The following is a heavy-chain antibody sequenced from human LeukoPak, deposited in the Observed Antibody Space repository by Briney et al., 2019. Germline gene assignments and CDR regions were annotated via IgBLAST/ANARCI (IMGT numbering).Heavy chain of an antibody. D-gene: IGHD4-17*01. J-gene: IGHJ4*02. CDR3: ARGTHDYGDYVVGG. Sequence: PGGSLRLSCAASGFTFSSYAMHWVRQAPGKGLEYVSAISSNGGSTYYANSAKGRFTISRDNSKNTLYLQMGSLRAEDMAVYYCARGTHDYGDYVVGGWGQGTLVTVSS. CDR2: ISSNGGST. CDR1: GFTFSSYA. V-gene: IGHV3-64*01.